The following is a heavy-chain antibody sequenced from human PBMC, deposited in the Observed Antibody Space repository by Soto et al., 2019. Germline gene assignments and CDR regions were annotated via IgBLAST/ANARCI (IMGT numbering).Heavy chain of an antibody. CDR1: GFTVGSKY. CDR3: ARGLGLGDC. CDR2: IQSGGST. D-gene: IGHD3-9*01. V-gene: IGHV3-66*01. J-gene: IGHJ4*02. Sequence: EVQLVESGGGLVQPGESLRLSCAASGFTVGSKYMSWVRQAPGKGLEWVSLIQSGGSTYYAGSVKGRFTISRDNSENTLFLQMNSLRVEDTAVYYCARGLGLGDCWGQGTLVTVSS.